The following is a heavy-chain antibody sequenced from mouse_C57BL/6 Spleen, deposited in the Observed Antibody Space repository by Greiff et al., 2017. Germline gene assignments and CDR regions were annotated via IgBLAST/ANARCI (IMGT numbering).Heavy chain of an antibody. J-gene: IGHJ4*01. D-gene: IGHD2-4*01. CDR3: AREEYDYDQVRLYYAMDY. CDR2: INPNNGGT. Sequence: VQLQQSGPELVKPGASVKMSCKASGYTFTDYNMHWVKQSHGKSLEWIGYINPNNGGTSYNQKFKGKATLTVNKSSSTAYMELRSLTSEDSAVYYCAREEYDYDQVRLYYAMDYWGQGTSVTVSS. V-gene: IGHV1-22*01. CDR1: GYTFTDYN.